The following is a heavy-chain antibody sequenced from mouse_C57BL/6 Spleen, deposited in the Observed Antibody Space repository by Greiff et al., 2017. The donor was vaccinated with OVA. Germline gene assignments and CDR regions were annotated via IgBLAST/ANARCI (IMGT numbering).Heavy chain of an antibody. J-gene: IGHJ2*01. D-gene: IGHD1-1*01. V-gene: IGHV1-52*01. CDR1: GYTFTSYW. CDR2: IDPSDSET. CDR3: ARTLSTVVATDY. Sequence: QVQLQQPGAELVRPGASVKLSRKASGYTFTSYWMHWVKQRPIQGLEWIGNIDPSDSETHYNQKFKDKATLTVDKSSSTAYMQLSSLTSEDSAVYYCARTLSTVVATDYWGQGTTLTVSS.